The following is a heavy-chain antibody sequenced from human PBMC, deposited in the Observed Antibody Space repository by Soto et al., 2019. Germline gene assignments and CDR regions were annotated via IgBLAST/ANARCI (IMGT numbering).Heavy chain of an antibody. J-gene: IGHJ4*01. CDR1: GGSIRNYF. V-gene: IGHV4-59*01. Sequence: QVQLQESGPGLVKPSETLSLTCTVSGGSIRNYFWNWIRQPPGQGLEWIAYIHFGGSTNYNPSLKSRVTISVDTSKNQFSLKLTSVTAADTAVYYCVRSDYGEFDYWGQGTLVTVSS. CDR3: VRSDYGEFDY. D-gene: IGHD4-17*01. CDR2: IHFGGST.